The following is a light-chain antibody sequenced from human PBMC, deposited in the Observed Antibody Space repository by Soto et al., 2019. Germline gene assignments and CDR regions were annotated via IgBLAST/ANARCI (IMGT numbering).Light chain of an antibody. J-gene: IGLJ1*01. CDR2: DNN. V-gene: IGLV1-51*01. CDR3: GSWDSSLTYV. Sequence: QSVLTQPPSVSGTPGQRVTISCSGSNSNIGNNFVTWYQQLPGTAPKLLIYDNNKRPSGIPDRFSGSQSGTSATLGITGLQTGDEAVYYCGSWDSSLTYVFGTGTKVTVL. CDR1: NSNIGNNF.